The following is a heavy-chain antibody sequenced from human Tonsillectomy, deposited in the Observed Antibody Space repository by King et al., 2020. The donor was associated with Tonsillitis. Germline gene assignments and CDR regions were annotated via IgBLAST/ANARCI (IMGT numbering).Heavy chain of an antibody. CDR3: ESGHGSVGGGYCDY. V-gene: IGHV3-33*01. Sequence: VQLVESGGGVVQPGRSLRLSCAASGFIFSNYGMHWVRQAPGKGLEWVATVWSDGYSKYYADSVKGRFTVSRDNLKNSLYLQMNSLRAEDTALFYFESGHGSVGGGYCDYWGQGTLVTVSS. J-gene: IGHJ4*02. D-gene: IGHD2-15*01. CDR1: GFIFSNYG. CDR2: VWSDGYSK.